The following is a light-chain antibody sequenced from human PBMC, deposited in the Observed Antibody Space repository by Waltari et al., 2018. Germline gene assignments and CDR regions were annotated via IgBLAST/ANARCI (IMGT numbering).Light chain of an antibody. CDR2: DVS. CDR3: SSYISSGTHEL. J-gene: IGLJ2*01. V-gene: IGLV2-14*03. CDR1: SSDIGTYNY. Sequence: HSALTQPAYVSGSPGQSITISCTGTSSDIGTYNYVSWYQQQQGKAPKLMIFDVSNRASGVTVRFAGSKSDNTAYLDISGLQAEDEDDYYGSSYISSGTHELCDGGTSLTVL.